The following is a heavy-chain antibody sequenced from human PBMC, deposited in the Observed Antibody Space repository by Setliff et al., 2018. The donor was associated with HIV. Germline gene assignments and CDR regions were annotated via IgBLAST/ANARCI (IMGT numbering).Heavy chain of an antibody. D-gene: IGHD6-19*01. CDR2: IKPDETTT. J-gene: IGHJ4*02. V-gene: IGHV3-74*01. CDR3: VRPVREPVD. CDR1: GFKFSHYW. Sequence: PGGSLRLSCEASGFKFSHYWMHWVRQVPGKGLVWVSRIKPDETTTGYADSVKGRFTISRDNAKNSLYLQMNSLRAEDTSMYYCVRPVREPVDWGRGTLVTVSS.